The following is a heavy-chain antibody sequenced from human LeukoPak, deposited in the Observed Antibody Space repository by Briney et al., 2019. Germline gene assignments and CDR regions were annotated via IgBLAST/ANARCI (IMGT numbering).Heavy chain of an antibody. V-gene: IGHV3-30*03. CDR1: GFSFSSSD. D-gene: IGHD2-2*01. J-gene: IGHJ5*02. CDR3: ARDARHRYCSSTSCYRGWFDP. CDR2: ISKSGDNK. Sequence: GGSLRLSCAASGFSFSSSDMHWVRQAPGRGLEWVALISKSGDNKYYADSVRGRFTTSRDNSKSTLDLQMSGLRAEDTAVYYCARDARHRYCSSTSCYRGWFDPWGQGTLVTVSS.